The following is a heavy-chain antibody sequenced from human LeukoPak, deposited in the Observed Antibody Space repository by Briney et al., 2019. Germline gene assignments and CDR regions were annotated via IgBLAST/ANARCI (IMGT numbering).Heavy chain of an antibody. CDR3: SKPIDISAYFDY. CDR2: INSDGSST. D-gene: IGHD3-9*01. V-gene: IGHV3-74*01. Sequence: GGSLRLSCAASGFTFSSYWMHWVRQAPGKGLVWVSRINSDGSSTSYADSVKGRFTISRDNSKNTAYLQMNSLRDEDTAVYYCSKPIDISAYFDYWGQGILVTVSS. CDR1: GFTFSSYW. J-gene: IGHJ4*02.